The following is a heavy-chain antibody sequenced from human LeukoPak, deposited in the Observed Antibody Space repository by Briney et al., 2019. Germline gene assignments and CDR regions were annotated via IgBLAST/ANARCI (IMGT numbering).Heavy chain of an antibody. CDR3: ARLGVPKTTPHDILTGNWFDP. J-gene: IGHJ5*02. CDR1: GYSFTSYW. Sequence: GESLRISFKGSGYSFTSYWIGWVRQMPGKGVEWMGIIYPGDSDTRYSPSFQGQVTISADKSISTAYLQWSSLKASDTAMYYCARLGVPKTTPHDILTGNWFDPWGQGTLVTVSS. V-gene: IGHV5-51*01. D-gene: IGHD3-9*01. CDR2: IYPGDSDT.